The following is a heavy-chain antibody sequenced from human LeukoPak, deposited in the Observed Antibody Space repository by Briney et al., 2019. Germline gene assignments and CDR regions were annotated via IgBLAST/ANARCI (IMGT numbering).Heavy chain of an antibody. CDR3: ARAGSSAYLIDY. CDR2: IYYSGST. V-gene: IGHV4-61*01. J-gene: IGHJ4*02. CDR1: GGSVSSGSYY. Sequence: SETLSLTCTVSGGSVSSGSYYWSWIRQPPGKGLEWIGYIYYSGSTNYSPSLKSRVTISVDTSKNQFSLKLTSVTAADTAVYYCARAGSSAYLIDYWGQGTLVTVSS. D-gene: IGHD3-22*01.